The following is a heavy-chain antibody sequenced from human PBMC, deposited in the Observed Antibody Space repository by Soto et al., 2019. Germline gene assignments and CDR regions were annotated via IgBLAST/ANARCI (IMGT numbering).Heavy chain of an antibody. CDR1: GGTFSSYA. D-gene: IGHD2-2*01. V-gene: IGHV1-69*01. CDR2: IIPISDTT. Sequence: QVQLVQSGAEVKKPGSSVKVSCKASGGTFSSYAISWVRQAPGQGLEWMGGIIPISDTTNYAQKFQGRVTITADESTSTAYMELSSLRSEDTAVYYCARSQGSSTSLEIYYCYSYGMDVWGQGTTVTVSS. J-gene: IGHJ6*02. CDR3: ARSQGSSTSLEIYYCYSYGMDV.